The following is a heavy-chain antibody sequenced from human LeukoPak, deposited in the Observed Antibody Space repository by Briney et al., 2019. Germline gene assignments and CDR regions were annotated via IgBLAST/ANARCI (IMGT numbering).Heavy chain of an antibody. CDR1: GFTFSSHW. J-gene: IGHJ4*02. CDR3: ARDAVGATPIDY. Sequence: PGGSLRLSCAASGFTFSSHWMHWVRRAPGKGLVWVSRINYDGSITNYADSVKGRFTISRDNAKNTLYLQMDSLRDEDTAMYYCARDAVGATPIDYWGQGTLVTVSS. V-gene: IGHV3-74*01. D-gene: IGHD1-26*01. CDR2: INYDGSIT.